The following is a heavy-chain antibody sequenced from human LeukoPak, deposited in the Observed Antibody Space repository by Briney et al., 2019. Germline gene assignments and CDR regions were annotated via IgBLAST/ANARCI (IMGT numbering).Heavy chain of an antibody. J-gene: IGHJ6*02. D-gene: IGHD4-17*01. V-gene: IGHV1-2*02. CDR1: GYTFTGYY. CDR2: INPNSGGT. Sequence: GASVKVSCKASGYTFTGYYMHWVRQAPGQGLEWMGWINPNSGGTNYAQKFQGRVTMTRDTSISTAYMELSRLRSDDTAVYYCARADSFYGDYGAYYYYGMDVWGQGTTDTVSS. CDR3: ARADSFYGDYGAYYYYGMDV.